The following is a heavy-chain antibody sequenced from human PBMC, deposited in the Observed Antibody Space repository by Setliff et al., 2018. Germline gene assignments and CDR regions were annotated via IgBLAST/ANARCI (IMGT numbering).Heavy chain of an antibody. CDR3: EGRAVADRGFDI. J-gene: IGHJ3*02. Sequence: GGSLRLSCAASGFFFRSYEMNWVRQAPGKGLEWVSSITTSGSATYYAESVRGRFTISRDNAKNSLYLQMNSLRAEDTAVYYCEGRAVADRGFDIWGQGTTVTVSS. V-gene: IGHV3-48*03. D-gene: IGHD6-19*01. CDR2: ITTSGSAT. CDR1: GFFFRSYE.